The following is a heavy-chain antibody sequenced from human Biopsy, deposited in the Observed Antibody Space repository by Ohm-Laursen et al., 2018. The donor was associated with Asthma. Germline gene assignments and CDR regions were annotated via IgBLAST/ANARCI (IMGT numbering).Heavy chain of an antibody. V-gene: IGHV1-18*01. J-gene: IGHJ6*02. D-gene: IGHD3-10*01. CDR3: ARAVDYSHYYGIDV. CDR2: ISVYNGNT. CDR1: GYTFNSAG. Sequence: ASVKASRKTSGYTFNSAGITWGRQAPGQGLEWMGWISVYNGNTKNAQKLQDRVTMITDTSTSTAYMELRSRRSDDTAVYFCARAVDYSHYYGIDVWGQGTTVTVS.